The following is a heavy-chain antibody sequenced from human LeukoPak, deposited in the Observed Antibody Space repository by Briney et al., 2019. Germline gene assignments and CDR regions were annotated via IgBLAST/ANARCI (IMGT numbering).Heavy chain of an antibody. CDR1: GYTFTRHG. J-gene: IGHJ4*02. Sequence: ASVKVSCKASGYTFTRHGITWVRQAPGHGLEWMGWISTYSSHTPYAQKFQGRVTMTTDTSTTTAYMELRSLRSEDTAVYYCACYIVGATNFDYWGQGTLVTVSS. D-gene: IGHD1-26*01. CDR2: ISTYSSHT. V-gene: IGHV1-18*01. CDR3: ACYIVGATNFDY.